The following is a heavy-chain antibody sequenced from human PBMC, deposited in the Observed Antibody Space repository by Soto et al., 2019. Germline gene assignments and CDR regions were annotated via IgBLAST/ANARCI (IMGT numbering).Heavy chain of an antibody. Sequence: GGSLRLSCAASGFTFSSYGMHWVRQAPGKGLEWVAVISYDGSNKYYADSVKGRFTISRDNSKNTLYLQMNSLRAEDTAVYYCAKDRTAYCSGDCYPPGMDVWGQGTTVTVSS. V-gene: IGHV3-30*18. J-gene: IGHJ6*02. D-gene: IGHD2-21*02. CDR2: ISYDGSNK. CDR3: AKDRTAYCSGDCYPPGMDV. CDR1: GFTFSSYG.